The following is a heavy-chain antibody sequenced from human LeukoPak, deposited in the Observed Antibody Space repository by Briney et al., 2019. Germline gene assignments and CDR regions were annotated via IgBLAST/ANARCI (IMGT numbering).Heavy chain of an antibody. CDR2: INHSGST. D-gene: IGHD6-25*01. V-gene: IGHV4-34*01. CDR3: ARGQRLGLDWFDP. CDR1: GGSFSGYY. Sequence: PSETLSLTCAVYGGSFSGYYWGWIRQPPGKGLEWIGEINHSGSTNYNPSLKSRVTISVDTSKNQFSLKLSSVTAADTAVYYCARGQRLGLDWFDPWGQGTLVTVSS. J-gene: IGHJ5*02.